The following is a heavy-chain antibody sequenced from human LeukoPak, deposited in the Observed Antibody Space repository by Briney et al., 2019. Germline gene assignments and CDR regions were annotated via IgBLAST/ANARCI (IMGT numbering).Heavy chain of an antibody. CDR2: ISYSGTP. CDR3: VRGNVKHYHSVADEYYYYMDV. CDR1: GDSFSGFY. Sequence: SETLSLTCAVYGDSFSGFYWTWVRPAPGKGLEWIGEISYSGTPRYNPSLNSRITVTLDTSKKQISLNLSPVTAADTAVYYCVRGNVKHYHSVADEYYYYMDVWGKGTAVIVSS. J-gene: IGHJ6*03. D-gene: IGHD6-19*01. V-gene: IGHV4-34*01.